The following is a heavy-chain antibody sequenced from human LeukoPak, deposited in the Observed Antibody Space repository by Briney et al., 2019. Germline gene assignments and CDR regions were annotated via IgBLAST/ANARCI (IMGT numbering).Heavy chain of an antibody. V-gene: IGHV3-74*01. J-gene: IGHJ4*02. Sequence: PGRSLRLSCAASGFTFSCYWMHWVRLAAGKGLVCVSRITSDGSSTSYADSVRGQFTISREKAKNTVYLQMNSLRPEDTAVYYCARDLTGAVFDFWGQGTLVTVSS. CDR2: ITSDGSST. CDR1: GFTFSCYW. D-gene: IGHD1-26*01. CDR3: ARDLTGAVFDF.